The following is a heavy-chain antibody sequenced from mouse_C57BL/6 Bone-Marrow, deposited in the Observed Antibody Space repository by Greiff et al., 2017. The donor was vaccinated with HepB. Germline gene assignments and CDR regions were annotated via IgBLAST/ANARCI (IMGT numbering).Heavy chain of an antibody. CDR1: GFTFSSYT. J-gene: IGHJ3*01. CDR3: ARQLLLRGCLGGFAY. Sequence: EVKRMESGGGLVKPGGSLKLSCAASGFTFSSYTMSWVRQTPEKRLEWVATISGGGGNTYYPDSVKGRFTISRDNAKNTLYLQMSSLRSEDTALYYCARQLLLRGCLGGFAYWGQGTLVTVSA. CDR2: ISGGGGNT. V-gene: IGHV5-9*01. D-gene: IGHD1-1*01.